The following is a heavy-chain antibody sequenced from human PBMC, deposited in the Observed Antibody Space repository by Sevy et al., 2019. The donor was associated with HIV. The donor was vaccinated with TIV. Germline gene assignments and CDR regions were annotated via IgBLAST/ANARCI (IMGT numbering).Heavy chain of an antibody. CDR3: AMNYYGSSGSSFFFDY. D-gene: IGHD3-22*01. J-gene: IGHJ4*02. V-gene: IGHV3-33*01. CDR1: GFTFSSYG. Sequence: EGSLRLSCAASGFTFSSYGMHWVRQAPGKELEWVAVIWYDGSNKYYADSVKGRFTISRDNSKNTLYLQMNSLRAEDTAVYYCAMNYYGSSGSSFFFDYWGQGTLVTVSS. CDR2: IWYDGSNK.